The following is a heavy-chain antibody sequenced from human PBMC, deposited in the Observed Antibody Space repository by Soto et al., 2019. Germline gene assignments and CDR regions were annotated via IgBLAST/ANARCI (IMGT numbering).Heavy chain of an antibody. Sequence: EVQLVESGGGLVQPGRSLRLSCAASGFTFDDYAMHWVRQAPGKGLEWVSGISWNRGSIGYADSVKGRFTISRDNAKNSLYLRMNSLRAEGTALYYCAKGSGAVANYYFDYWGQGTLVTVSS. CDR2: ISWNRGSI. CDR3: AKGSGAVANYYFDY. D-gene: IGHD6-19*01. J-gene: IGHJ4*02. CDR1: GFTFDDYA. V-gene: IGHV3-9*01.